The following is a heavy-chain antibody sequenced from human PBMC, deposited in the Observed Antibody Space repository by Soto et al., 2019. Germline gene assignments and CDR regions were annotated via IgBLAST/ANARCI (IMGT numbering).Heavy chain of an antibody. V-gene: IGHV1-18*01. J-gene: IGHJ4*02. CDR2: ISGYNGDT. CDR3: ARDQWMVPRGGYD. D-gene: IGHD6-19*01. CDR1: GYKFTSYG. Sequence: QIHLVQSGPEVKKPGASVKVSCKASGYKFTSYGITWVRQAPGQGLEWMGWISGYNGDTKFGQKVQRRVTLTTDTSTSTAYMELRSLRSDDTAVYYCARDQWMVPRGGYDWGQGTLVTVSS.